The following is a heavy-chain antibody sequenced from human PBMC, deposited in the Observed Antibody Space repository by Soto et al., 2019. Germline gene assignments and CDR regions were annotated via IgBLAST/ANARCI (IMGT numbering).Heavy chain of an antibody. CDR3: STRAYDTNGYYRFDP. V-gene: IGHV4-34*01. CDR1: GGSFSGHS. J-gene: IGHJ5*01. Sequence: QVQLQQWGAGLLKPSETLSLTCAVYGGSFSGHSWTWIRQSPGKGREWIGDINHSGRVNYSPPFKSRVTISLDTSKNQFSLTLSAVTAADTAMYYCSTRAYDTNGYYRFDPWGQGTLVTVSS. CDR2: INHSGRV. D-gene: IGHD3-22*01.